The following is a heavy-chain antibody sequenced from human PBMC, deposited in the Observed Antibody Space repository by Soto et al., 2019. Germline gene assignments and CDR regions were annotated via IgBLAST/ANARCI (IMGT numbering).Heavy chain of an antibody. D-gene: IGHD1-26*01. J-gene: IGHJ4*02. Sequence: QVQLVQSGAEVKKPGASVKVSCKASGYTFTSYGISWVRQAPGQGLEWMGWISAYNGNTNYAQKLQGRVTMTTDTXTXXAXXXXXXXXXXXTAVYYCARDXGSYALDYWGQGTLVTVSS. CDR1: GYTFTSYG. CDR2: ISAYNGNT. CDR3: ARDXGSYALDY. V-gene: IGHV1-18*01.